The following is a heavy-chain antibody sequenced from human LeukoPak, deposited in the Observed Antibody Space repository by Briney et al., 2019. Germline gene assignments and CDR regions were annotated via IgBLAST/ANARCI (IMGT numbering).Heavy chain of an antibody. J-gene: IGHJ3*02. CDR2: ISSSSSTI. Sequence: GGSLRLSCAASGFTFSSYWMSWVRQAPGKGLEWVSYISSSSSTIYYADSVKGRFTISRDNAKNSLFLQMNSLRAEDTAVYYCAKGVVAGRHAFDIWGQGTMVTVSS. CDR3: AKGVVAGRHAFDI. CDR1: GFTFSSYW. D-gene: IGHD2-15*01. V-gene: IGHV3-48*04.